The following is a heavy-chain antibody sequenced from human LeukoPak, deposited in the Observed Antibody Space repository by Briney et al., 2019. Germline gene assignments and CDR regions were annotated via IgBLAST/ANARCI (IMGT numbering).Heavy chain of an antibody. CDR1: GFTFSSYA. Sequence: PGGSLRLSCAASGFTFSSYAMSWVRQAPGKGLEWVSAISGSGGSTYYADSVKGRFTISRDNSKNTLYLQMNSLRAEDTAVYYCAKDPRTYYYDSSGYSNDPIDYWGQGTLVTVSS. CDR3: AKDPRTYYYDSSGYSNDPIDY. V-gene: IGHV3-23*01. CDR2: ISGSGGST. D-gene: IGHD3-22*01. J-gene: IGHJ4*02.